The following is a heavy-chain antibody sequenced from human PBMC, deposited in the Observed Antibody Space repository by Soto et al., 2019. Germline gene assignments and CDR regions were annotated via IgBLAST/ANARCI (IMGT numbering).Heavy chain of an antibody. J-gene: IGHJ4*02. CDR3: AKKMSGAFYDYIWGSYRDGVDY. D-gene: IGHD3-16*02. CDR2: ISYDGSNK. CDR1: GFTFSSYG. Sequence: GGSLRLSCAASGFTFSSYGMHWVRQAPGKGLEWVAVISYDGSNKYYADSVKGRFTISRDNSKNTLYLQMNSLRAEDTAVYYCAKKMSGAFYDYIWGSYRDGVDYWGQGTLVTVSS. V-gene: IGHV3-30*18.